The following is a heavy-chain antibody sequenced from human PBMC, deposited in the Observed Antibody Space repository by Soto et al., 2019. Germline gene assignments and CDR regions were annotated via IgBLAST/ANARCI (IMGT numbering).Heavy chain of an antibody. D-gene: IGHD6-13*01. CDR1: GFTFSSYG. CDR3: AKDTAAAGYYFDY. Sequence: QVPLVESGGGVVQPGRSLRLSCAASGFTFSSYGMHWVRQAPGKGLEWVAVISYDGSNKYYADSVKGRFTISRDNSKNTLYLQMNSLRAEDTAVYYCAKDTAAAGYYFDYWGQGTLVTVSS. J-gene: IGHJ4*02. V-gene: IGHV3-30*18. CDR2: ISYDGSNK.